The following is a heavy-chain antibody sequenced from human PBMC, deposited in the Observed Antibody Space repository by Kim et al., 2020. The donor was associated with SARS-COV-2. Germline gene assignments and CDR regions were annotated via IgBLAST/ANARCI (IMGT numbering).Heavy chain of an antibody. D-gene: IGHD2-15*01. J-gene: IGHJ6*02. Sequence: SVKVSCKASGGTLSSNSITWVRQAPGQGLEYMGGFNPIFGTPTYAQKFQGRLLINADESTSTVYMDLGSLRSDDTAVYYCARGPAEPQWYYYGMDVWGQGTTVTVSS. CDR1: GGTLSSNS. CDR3: ARGPAEPQWYYYGMDV. CDR2: FNPIFGTP. V-gene: IGHV1-69*13.